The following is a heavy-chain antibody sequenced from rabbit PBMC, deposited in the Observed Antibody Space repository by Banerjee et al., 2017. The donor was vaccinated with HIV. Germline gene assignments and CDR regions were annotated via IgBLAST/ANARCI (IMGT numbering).Heavy chain of an antibody. D-gene: IGHD4-2*01. CDR3: ARADSSLNYGMDL. J-gene: IGHJ6*01. V-gene: IGHV1S45*01. Sequence: QQQLEESGGGLVKPGGTLALTCKASGIDFSIYFDMCWVRQAPGKGLELIACIYTGSSDITYYASWAKGRFTISKASSTTVTLQMTSLTAADTATYFCARADSSLNYGMDLWGQGTLVTVS. CDR2: IYTGSSDIT. CDR1: GIDFSIYFD.